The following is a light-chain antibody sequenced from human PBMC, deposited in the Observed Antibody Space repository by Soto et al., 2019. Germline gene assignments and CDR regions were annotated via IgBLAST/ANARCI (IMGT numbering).Light chain of an antibody. V-gene: IGKV3-20*01. Sequence: EIVLTQSPGTLSLSPGERATLSCRASQGVGNSYLAWYQQKPGQAPRLLIYGTSSRATGIPDRFSGSGSGTDFTLTISRLEPEDFAVYYCQQYGDSPWTFGQGTKVEIK. CDR2: GTS. J-gene: IGKJ1*01. CDR3: QQYGDSPWT. CDR1: QGVGNSY.